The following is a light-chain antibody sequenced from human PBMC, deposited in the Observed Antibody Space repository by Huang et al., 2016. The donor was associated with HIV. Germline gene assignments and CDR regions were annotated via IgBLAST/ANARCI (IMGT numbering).Light chain of an antibody. CDR3: QQYNNWPRT. V-gene: IGKV3-15*01. J-gene: IGKJ1*01. Sequence: EIVMTQSPATLSVSPGERATLSCRASQSVSSNLAWYQQKPGQAPSLLIYAASTRATGIPARFSGSGSWTEFTLTISSLQSEDFAVYYCQQYNNWPRTFGQGTKVEIK. CDR2: AAS. CDR1: QSVSSN.